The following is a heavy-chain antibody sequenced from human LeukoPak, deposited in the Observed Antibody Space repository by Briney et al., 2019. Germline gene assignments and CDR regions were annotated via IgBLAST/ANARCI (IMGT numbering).Heavy chain of an antibody. D-gene: IGHD3-16*01. Sequence: GASVKVSCKASGGTFSSYAISWVRQAPGQGLEWMGGIIPIFGTANYAQKFQGRVTITADESTSTAYMELSSLRSEDTAVYYCARAYYQPYYHYYGMDVWGQGTTVTVSS. CDR1: GGTFSSYA. CDR2: IIPIFGTA. CDR3: ARAYYQPYYHYYGMDV. V-gene: IGHV1-69*13. J-gene: IGHJ6*02.